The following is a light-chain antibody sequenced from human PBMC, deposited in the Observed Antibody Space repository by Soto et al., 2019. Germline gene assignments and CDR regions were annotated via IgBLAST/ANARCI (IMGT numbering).Light chain of an antibody. CDR3: HQATSGLRT. V-gene: IGKV3-15*01. J-gene: IGKJ1*01. CDR1: QTVATN. Sequence: IVMTQSPVTLSMSPGDRATLSCRASQTVATNVAWYQQKPGQAPRLLIYGASIRATGVPARFSGSGSGTEFTLTIDSLQSEDFAVCYCHQATSGLRTFGRGTRVEVK. CDR2: GAS.